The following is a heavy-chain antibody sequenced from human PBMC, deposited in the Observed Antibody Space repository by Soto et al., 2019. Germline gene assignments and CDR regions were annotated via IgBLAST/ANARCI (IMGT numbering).Heavy chain of an antibody. D-gene: IGHD3-22*01. CDR1: GGSISSSSYF. CDR3: ARAYHGTMIVVVTNPKFDY. V-gene: IGHV4-39*07. Sequence: SETLSLTCTVSGGSISSSSYFWGWIRQPPGKELEWIGSIYYSGSTYYNPSLKSRVTISVDTSKNQFSLKLSSVTAADTAVYYCARAYHGTMIVVVTNPKFDYWGQGTLVTVS. J-gene: IGHJ4*02. CDR2: IYYSGST.